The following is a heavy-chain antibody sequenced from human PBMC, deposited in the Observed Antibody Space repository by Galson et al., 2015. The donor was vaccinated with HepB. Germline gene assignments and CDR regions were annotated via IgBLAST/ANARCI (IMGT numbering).Heavy chain of an antibody. D-gene: IGHD3-16*01. V-gene: IGHV5-10-1*01. CDR1: GNTLTTYW. Sequence: QSGAEVKKPGESLTISCQVSGNTLTTYWITWVRQMPGKGLEWMGHIDPSDSYTNYSPSFQGHVTISADKSISTAYLQWSSLKASDTAMYYCARQPTASSAFDDYFDYWGQGTLVTVSS. CDR2: IDPSDSYT. J-gene: IGHJ4*02. CDR3: ARQPTASSAFDDYFDY.